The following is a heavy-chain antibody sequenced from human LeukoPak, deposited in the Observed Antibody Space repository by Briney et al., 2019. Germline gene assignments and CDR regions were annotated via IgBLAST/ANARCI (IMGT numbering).Heavy chain of an antibody. V-gene: IGHV3-74*01. CDR2: ICNDGSST. D-gene: IGHD1-26*01. CDR3: ARVRGGSGRSYAADAFDI. CDR1: RFIFSNYW. Sequence: GGSLRLSCAASRFIFSNYWMHWVRQAPGKGLVWVSRICNDGSSTSYADSVKGRFTISRDNAKSTLYLQMNSLRAEDTAVYYCARVRGGSGRSYAADAFDIWGQGTMVTVSS. J-gene: IGHJ3*02.